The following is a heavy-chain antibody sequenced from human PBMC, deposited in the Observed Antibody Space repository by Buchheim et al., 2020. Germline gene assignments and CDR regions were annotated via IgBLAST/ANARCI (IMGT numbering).Heavy chain of an antibody. CDR2: ISGSGTSI. V-gene: IGHV3-48*03. CDR3: ARMDYYDSSGFD. Sequence: EVQLVESGGGLVQPGGSLRLSCAASGFTFSSYEMNWVRQAPGKGLEWVSYISGSGTSIYCADSVKGRFTISRDNAKKSLYLQMNSLRAEDTAVYYCARMDYYDSSGFDWGQGTL. J-gene: IGHJ4*02. CDR1: GFTFSSYE. D-gene: IGHD3-22*01.